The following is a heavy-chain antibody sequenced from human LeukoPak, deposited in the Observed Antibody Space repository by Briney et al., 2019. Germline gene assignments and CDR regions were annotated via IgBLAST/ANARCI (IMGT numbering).Heavy chain of an antibody. CDR3: ANPAKGAYFYYYMDV. V-gene: IGHV1-18*01. CDR2: ISGYNGNT. CDR1: GYTFPTCG. Sequence: ASVKVSCKASGYTFPTCGITWVRQAPGQGLEWMGWISGYNGNTQYAQKFQGSVTLTTDTSTNTAYMELRSLTSDDTAVYYCANPAKGAYFYYYMDVWGKGTTVTVSS. J-gene: IGHJ6*03. D-gene: IGHD2-2*01.